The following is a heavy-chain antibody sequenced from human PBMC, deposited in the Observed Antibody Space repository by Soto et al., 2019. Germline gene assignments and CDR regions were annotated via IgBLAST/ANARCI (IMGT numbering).Heavy chain of an antibody. V-gene: IGHV3-73*02. Sequence: EVQLVESGGGLVQPGGSLKLSCAASGFIFSDSAVHWVRQAPEKGLEWIARIRTKTNSYATAYVASVQGRFTVSRDDSKNTAYLQMNSLKTEDTAIYYCTRLEESGCTCDDCYSAFDHWGPGTLVTVSS. CDR3: TRLEESGCTCDDCYSAFDH. D-gene: IGHD2-21*02. CDR2: IRTKTNSYAT. CDR1: GFIFSDSA. J-gene: IGHJ4*02.